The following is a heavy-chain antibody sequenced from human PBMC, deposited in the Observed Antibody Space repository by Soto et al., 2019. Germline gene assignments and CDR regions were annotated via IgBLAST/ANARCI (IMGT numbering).Heavy chain of an antibody. CDR1: GYTFTSYA. V-gene: IGHV1-3*01. CDR2: INAGNGNT. J-gene: IGHJ4*03. CDR3: ARYSNKETGFDI. Sequence: ASVKVSCKASGYTFTSYAMHWVRQAPGQRLEWMGWINAGNGNTKYSQKFQGRVTITRDTSASTAYMELSSLRSEDTAVYYCARYSNKETGFDIWGQETMVIVSS. D-gene: IGHD1-26*01.